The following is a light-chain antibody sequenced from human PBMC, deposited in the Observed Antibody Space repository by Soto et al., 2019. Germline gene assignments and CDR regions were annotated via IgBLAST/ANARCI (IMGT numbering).Light chain of an antibody. CDR2: DAS. CDR1: QDINNY. CDR3: QQYVDLPPT. V-gene: IGKV1-33*01. Sequence: DIQMTQSPSYLSAPVGDRVTISCQASQDINNYLNWYQQKPGKAPKLLIYDASKLETGVPSRFSGSGSGTDFTFTISSLQPEDIATYYCQQYVDLPPTFGGGTKVDIK. J-gene: IGKJ4*01.